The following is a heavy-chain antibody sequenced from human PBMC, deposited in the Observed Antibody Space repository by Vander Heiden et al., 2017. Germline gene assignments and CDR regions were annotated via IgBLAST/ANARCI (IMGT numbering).Heavy chain of an antibody. V-gene: IGHV4-39*01. CDR3: ARRQMAVAACDY. CDR1: GDSISTSSYYY. D-gene: IGHD2-15*01. J-gene: IGHJ4*02. Sequence: QLQLQESGPGLAKPSETLSLTCNVSGDSISTSSYYYWGWIRQPPGKGLEWIGSIHHSGTTYYNPSLKSRVSISVDTSKNHFSLNLASVTAADTAVYFCARRQMAVAACDYWGLGTLVTVSS. CDR2: IHHSGTT.